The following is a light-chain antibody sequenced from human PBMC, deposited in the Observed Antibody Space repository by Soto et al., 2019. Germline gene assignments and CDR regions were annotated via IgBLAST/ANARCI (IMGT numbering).Light chain of an antibody. Sequence: QPVLTQSPSASASLGPSVTLTCTLSSGHSNYAIAWPQQQSENGPRYLLKLNSDGSHRKGDGIPERFSGSSSGAERYLTIAVPQAEDDADYYCQTWGSGIVVFGGGTKLTVL. J-gene: IGLJ2*01. CDR3: QTWGSGIVV. V-gene: IGLV4-69*01. CDR1: SGHSNYA. CDR2: LNSDGSH.